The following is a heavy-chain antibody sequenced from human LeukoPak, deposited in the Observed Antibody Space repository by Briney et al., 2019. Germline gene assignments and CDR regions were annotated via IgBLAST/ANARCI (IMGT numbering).Heavy chain of an antibody. Sequence: ASVKVSCKATGYTFTSYAMHWVRQAPGQRLEWMGWINAGNGNTKYSQKFQGRVTITRDTSASTAYMELSSLRSEDTAVYYCARDHWLSHNWFDPWGQGTLVTVSS. J-gene: IGHJ5*02. V-gene: IGHV1-3*01. CDR2: INAGNGNT. D-gene: IGHD6-19*01. CDR1: GYTFTSYA. CDR3: ARDHWLSHNWFDP.